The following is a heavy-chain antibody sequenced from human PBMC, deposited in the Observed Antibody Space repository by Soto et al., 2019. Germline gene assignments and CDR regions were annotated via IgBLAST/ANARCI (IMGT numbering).Heavy chain of an antibody. CDR2: ISWDGGRT. CDR1: GFTDDDYT. Sequence: GGSLRLSSAASGFTDDDYTMHWVRQARGKGLEWVSLISWDGGRTYYADSVKGRFTISRDNSKNSLYLQMNSLRTEDTALYYCAKDQPYSGSPGSFDYWGQGTLVTVSS. CDR3: AKDQPYSGSPGSFDY. D-gene: IGHD1-26*01. V-gene: IGHV3-43*01. J-gene: IGHJ4*02.